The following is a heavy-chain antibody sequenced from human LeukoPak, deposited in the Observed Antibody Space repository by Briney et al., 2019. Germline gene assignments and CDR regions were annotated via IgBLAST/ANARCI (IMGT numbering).Heavy chain of an antibody. D-gene: IGHD3-9*01. V-gene: IGHV4-39*01. Sequence: PSETLSLTCTISGGFINSRGYYWGWIRQPPGRGLEWIGALYYTRTPFYNPSLKSRVAISTDTSQNQFSLKLTSVTAADTAVYYCVRLTQAMYYDVFTHFDSWGQGTLVIVSS. CDR3: VRLTQAMYYDVFTHFDS. CDR1: GGFINSRGYY. J-gene: IGHJ4*02. CDR2: LYYTRTP.